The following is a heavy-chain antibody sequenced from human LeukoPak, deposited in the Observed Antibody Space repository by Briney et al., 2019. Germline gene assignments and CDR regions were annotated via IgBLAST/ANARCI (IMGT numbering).Heavy chain of an antibody. Sequence: ASVKVSCKASGYTFTAYYTHWVRQAPGQGLEWMGWINPSSGGTDYAKKFQGRNTMTRDTSISTAYLELSRLRSDDTAVYYCARYNNGWYSEIDDWGQGTLVTVSS. D-gene: IGHD6-19*01. CDR3: ARYNNGWYSEIDD. V-gene: IGHV1-2*02. CDR2: INPSSGGT. J-gene: IGHJ4*02. CDR1: GYTFTAYY.